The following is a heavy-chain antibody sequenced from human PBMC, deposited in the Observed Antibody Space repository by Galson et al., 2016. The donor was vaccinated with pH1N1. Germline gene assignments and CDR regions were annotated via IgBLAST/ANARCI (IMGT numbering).Heavy chain of an antibody. D-gene: IGHD1-26*01. CDR2: INQDGSRK. CDR3: ATEDYYTSLY. CDR1: GFIFSDYW. V-gene: IGHV3-7*01. Sequence: SLRLSCAASGFIFSDYWMSWVRQAPGKGLEWVAKINQDGSRKYYVDSMKGRCTISRDTAENSLSLQMNSRRVEDTALYYCATEDYYTSLYWGQGILVTVSS. J-gene: IGHJ4*02.